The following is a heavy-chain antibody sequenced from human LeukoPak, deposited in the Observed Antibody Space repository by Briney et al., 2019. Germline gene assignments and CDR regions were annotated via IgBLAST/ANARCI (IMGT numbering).Heavy chain of an antibody. J-gene: IGHJ3*02. D-gene: IGHD6-19*01. CDR3: AIYSSGWYEVRAFDI. Sequence: SETLSLTCTVSGGSISSSSYYWGWLRQPPGKGLEWIGSIYYSGSTYYNPSLKSRVTISVDTSKNQFSLKLSSVSAADTSVYYCAIYSSGWYEVRAFDIWGQGTMVTVSS. CDR2: IYYSGST. V-gene: IGHV4-39*01. CDR1: GGSISSSSYY.